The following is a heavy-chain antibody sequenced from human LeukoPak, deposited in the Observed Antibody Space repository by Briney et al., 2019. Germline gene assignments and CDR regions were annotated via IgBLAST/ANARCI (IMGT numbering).Heavy chain of an antibody. V-gene: IGHV1-46*01. J-gene: IGHJ4*02. CDR2: INPGGGSS. CDR3: AGDGRSGYSSSWLFDY. D-gene: IGHD6-13*01. Sequence: GASVKVSCKASGYTFTSYYMHWVRQAPGQGLEWMGIINPGGGSSSYAQKFQGRVTMTRDTSTSTVYMELSSLRSEDTAVYYCAGDGRSGYSSSWLFDYWGQGTLVTVSS. CDR1: GYTFTSYY.